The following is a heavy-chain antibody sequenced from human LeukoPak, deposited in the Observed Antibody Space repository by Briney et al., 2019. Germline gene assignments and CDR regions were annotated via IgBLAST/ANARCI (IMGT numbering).Heavy chain of an antibody. CDR1: GGSFSGYY. CDR2: INHSGST. J-gene: IGHJ5*02. Sequence: PSETLSLTCAVYGGSFSGYYWSWIRQPPGKGLEWIGEINHSGSTYYNPSLKSRVTISVDTSKNQFSLKLSSVTAADTAVYYCAREANSGWGISWFDPWGQGTLVTVSS. V-gene: IGHV4-34*01. D-gene: IGHD6-19*01. CDR3: AREANSGWGISWFDP.